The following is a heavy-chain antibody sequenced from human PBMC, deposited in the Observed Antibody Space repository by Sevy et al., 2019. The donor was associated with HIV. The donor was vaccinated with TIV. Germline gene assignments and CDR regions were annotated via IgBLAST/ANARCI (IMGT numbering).Heavy chain of an antibody. J-gene: IGHJ3*02. Sequence: SETLSLTCAVYGGSFSGYYWSWIRQPPGKGLEWIGEINHSGGTNYNPSLKSRVTISVDTSKNQFSLKLNSVSAADTAVYYCARHCTGSSCSHAFDIWGQGTMVTVSS. CDR2: INHSGGT. CDR1: GGSFSGYY. CDR3: ARHCTGSSCSHAFDI. D-gene: IGHD2-15*01. V-gene: IGHV4-34*01.